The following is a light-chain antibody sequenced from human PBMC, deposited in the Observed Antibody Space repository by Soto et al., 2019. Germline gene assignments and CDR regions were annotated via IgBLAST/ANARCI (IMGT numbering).Light chain of an antibody. Sequence: QSVLTQPPSVSGAPGQRVTISCTGNSSNIGAGYDVHWYQQLPGTAPKLLIYGNNNRPSGVPDRLSGSKSGTSASLAITGLQAEDEADYYCCSYAGDSTFVVFGGGTKLTVL. CDR2: GNN. V-gene: IGLV1-40*01. CDR3: CSYAGDSTFVV. CDR1: SSNIGAGYD. J-gene: IGLJ2*01.